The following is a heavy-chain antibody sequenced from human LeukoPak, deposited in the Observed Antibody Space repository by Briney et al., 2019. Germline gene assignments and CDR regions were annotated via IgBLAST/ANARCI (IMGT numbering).Heavy chain of an antibody. V-gene: IGHV4-34*01. J-gene: IGHJ4*02. CDR2: INHSGST. CDR3: AREGRGYRGYSSSCPFDY. CDR1: GASFSGYY. D-gene: IGHD6-13*01. Sequence: SETLSLTCAVYGASFSGYYWSWIRQPPGKGLEWLGEINHSGSTNYNPSLKSRVTISVDTSKNQFSLKLSSVTAADTAVYYCAREGRGYRGYSSSCPFDYWGQGTLVTVSS.